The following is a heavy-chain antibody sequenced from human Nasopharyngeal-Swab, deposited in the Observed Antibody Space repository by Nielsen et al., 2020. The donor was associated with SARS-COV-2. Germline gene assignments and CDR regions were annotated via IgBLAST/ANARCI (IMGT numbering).Heavy chain of an antibody. CDR3: AKSLLGYGDYGDDY. CDR2: IWYDGSHE. V-gene: IGHV3-33*06. Sequence: GESLKISCVASGFNFGTYGMHWVRQAPGKGLEWVAVIWYDGSHEYYADSVKGRFTISRDNSKNTLYLQMNRLRAEDTAVYYCAKSLLGYGDYGDDYWGQGTLVTVSS. J-gene: IGHJ4*02. D-gene: IGHD4-17*01. CDR1: GFNFGTYG.